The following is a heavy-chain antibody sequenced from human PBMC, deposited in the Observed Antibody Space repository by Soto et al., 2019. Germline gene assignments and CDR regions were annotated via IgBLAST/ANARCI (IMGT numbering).Heavy chain of an antibody. CDR2: INHSGST. CDR1: GGSFSGYY. CDR3: ARRITMVRGVPGGFDY. D-gene: IGHD3-10*01. V-gene: IGHV4-34*01. Sequence: QVQLQQWGAGLLKPSETLSLTCAVYGGSFSGYYWSWIRQPPGKGLEWIGEINHSGSTNYNPSLKSRVTISVDTSKNQFSLKLSSVTAADTAVYYCARRITMVRGVPGGFDYWGQGTLVTVSS. J-gene: IGHJ4*02.